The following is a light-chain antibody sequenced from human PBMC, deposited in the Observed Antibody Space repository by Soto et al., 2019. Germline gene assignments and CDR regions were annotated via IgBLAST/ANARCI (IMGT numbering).Light chain of an antibody. CDR1: QSVSSN. V-gene: IGKV3-15*01. CDR3: QQWET. J-gene: IGKJ2*01. CDR2: GAS. Sequence: EIVMTQSPATLSVSPGERATLSCRASQSVSSNLDWYQQKPGQAPRLLIYGASSRATGIPARFSGSGSGTEFTLTISSLQSEDFAVYYCQQWETFGQGTKLEIK.